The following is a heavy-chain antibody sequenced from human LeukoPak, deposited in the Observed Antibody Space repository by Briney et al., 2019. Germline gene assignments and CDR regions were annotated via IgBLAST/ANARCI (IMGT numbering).Heavy chain of an antibody. D-gene: IGHD4-11*01. CDR3: AKERYYNNYGNWFDP. CDR2: VSGGGGST. Sequence: GGSLRLSCAASGFTFSSYAMSWVRQAPGKGLEWVSAVSGGGGSTYYADSVKGRFTVSRDNSKNTLNLQMNSLRAEDTAVYYCAKERYYNNYGNWFDPWGQGTLVTVSS. CDR1: GFTFSSYA. J-gene: IGHJ5*02. V-gene: IGHV3-23*01.